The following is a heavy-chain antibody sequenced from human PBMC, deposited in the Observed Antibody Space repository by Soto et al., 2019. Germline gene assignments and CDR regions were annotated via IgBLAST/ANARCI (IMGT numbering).Heavy chain of an antibody. D-gene: IGHD6-13*01. J-gene: IGHJ4*02. Sequence: GGSLRLSCASSGFTFSTYAMSWVRLAPGKGLEWVSAISGSGGSTYYADSVKGRFTISRDNSKNTLYLQMNSLRAEDTAVYYCAKDPPYSSRDFDYWGQGTLVTVSS. CDR1: GFTFSTYA. V-gene: IGHV3-23*01. CDR2: ISGSGGST. CDR3: AKDPPYSSRDFDY.